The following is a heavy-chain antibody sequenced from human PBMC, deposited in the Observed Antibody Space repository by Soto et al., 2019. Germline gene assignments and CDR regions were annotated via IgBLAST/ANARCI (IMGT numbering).Heavy chain of an antibody. J-gene: IGHJ5*02. D-gene: IGHD6-13*01. Sequence: SETLSLTCIVSGASISSRSSYWGWIRQPPGKGLEWVGTFYSGSTYNNPSLKSRVTISVDTSKNQFSLKLSSVAAEDTAIYYSATKRCRAVGGSFDHWGQGTLVTVSS. CDR1: GASISSRSSY. CDR3: ATKRCRAVGGSFDH. V-gene: IGHV4-39*01. CDR2: FYSGST.